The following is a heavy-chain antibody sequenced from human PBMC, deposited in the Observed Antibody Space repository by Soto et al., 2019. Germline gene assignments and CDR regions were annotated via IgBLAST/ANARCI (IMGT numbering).Heavy chain of an antibody. CDR1: GFTFSTYD. CDR2: MSHDGSAK. Sequence: PGGSLRLSCAASGFTFSTYDMHWVRKAPGKGLEWVSVMSHDGSAKYYGDSVKGRFTISRDNFKNTLYLQMNSLRAEDTAVYYCAKDGRHYDVWGGYYDGHYGMDVWGQGTTVTVSS. CDR3: AKDGRHYDVWGGYYDGHYGMDV. J-gene: IGHJ6*02. D-gene: IGHD3-3*01. V-gene: IGHV3-30*18.